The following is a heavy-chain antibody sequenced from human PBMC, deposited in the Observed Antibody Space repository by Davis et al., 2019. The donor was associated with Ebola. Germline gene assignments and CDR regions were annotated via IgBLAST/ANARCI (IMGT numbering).Heavy chain of an antibody. D-gene: IGHD2-8*01. J-gene: IGHJ4*02. CDR2: IFDSGST. V-gene: IGHV4-59*08. CDR1: GGSISSYY. CDR3: ARQVYWRPYFDY. Sequence: SETLSLTCTVSGGSISSYYWSWIRQSPGKGLEWIGEIFDSGSTNYNPSLKSRVTLSVDRSKNQFSLKLSSVTAADTAVYYCARQVYWRPYFDYWGQGTLVTVSS.